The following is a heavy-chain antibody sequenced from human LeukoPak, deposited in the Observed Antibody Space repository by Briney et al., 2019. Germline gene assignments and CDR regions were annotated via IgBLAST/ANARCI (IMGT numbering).Heavy chain of an antibody. D-gene: IGHD3-16*02. CDR2: IYSAGST. J-gene: IGHJ4*02. V-gene: IGHV3-53*01. CDR3: ARDLSFDY. CDR1: GFTVSSNY. Sequence: GGSLRLSCAASGFTVSSNYMSWVRQAPGKGLEWVSVIYSAGSTYFADSVKGRFTISRVNSKNTLYLQMNSLRAEDTAVYYCARDLSFDYWGQGTLVTVSS.